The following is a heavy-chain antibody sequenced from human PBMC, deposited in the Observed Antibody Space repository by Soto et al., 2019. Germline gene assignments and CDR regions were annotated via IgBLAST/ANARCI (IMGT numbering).Heavy chain of an antibody. J-gene: IGHJ4*02. CDR3: ARGRTSNYGVFNDY. Sequence: QVQLQESGPGLVKPSETLSLTCTISGGSISSYYWSWIRQPPGKGLEWIGYIYYSGSTNYNPSLKSRVTISVDTSKNQFSLKLSSVTAADTAVYYCARGRTSNYGVFNDYWDQGTLVTVSS. V-gene: IGHV4-59*01. CDR1: GGSISSYY. CDR2: IYYSGST. D-gene: IGHD4-4*01.